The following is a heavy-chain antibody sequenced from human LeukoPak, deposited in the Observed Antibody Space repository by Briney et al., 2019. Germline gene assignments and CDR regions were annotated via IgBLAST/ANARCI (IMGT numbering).Heavy chain of an antibody. CDR2: ILNDGSQE. Sequence: GGSLRLSCAASGFTFSSYGMHWVRQAPGKGLAWVAVILNDGSQEKYADSVKGRFTISRDNSKNTLFLQMNSRRAEDTAVYYCARDDALGDNALDIWGQGTMVTVSS. CDR3: ARDDALGDNALDI. V-gene: IGHV3-33*01. CDR1: GFTFSSYG. D-gene: IGHD3-16*01. J-gene: IGHJ3*02.